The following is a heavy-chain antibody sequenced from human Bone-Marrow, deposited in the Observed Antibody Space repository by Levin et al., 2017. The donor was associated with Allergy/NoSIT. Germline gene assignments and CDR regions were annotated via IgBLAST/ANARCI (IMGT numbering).Heavy chain of an antibody. CDR1: GAPFIDSN. CDR2: IDYSGST. Sequence: SQTLSLTCAVDGAPFIDSNWSWIRQPPGKGLEWIGDIDYSGSTNYSPSLKSRVTMSVDTVKKQFSLKLTSMSAADAGLYYCARGGLGTNPVYWLFDVWGRGTLVTVSS. D-gene: IGHD7-27*01. J-gene: IGHJ2*01. CDR3: ARGGLGTNPVYWLFDV. V-gene: IGHV4-34*01.